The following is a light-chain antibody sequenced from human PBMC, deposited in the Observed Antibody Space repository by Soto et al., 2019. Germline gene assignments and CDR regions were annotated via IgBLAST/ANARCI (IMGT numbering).Light chain of an antibody. CDR3: QQCSWQPFPVT. J-gene: IGKJ4*01. CDR2: DAP. CDR1: QSVSSN. Sequence: EIVMTQSPATLSVSPGERATLSCRATQSVSSNLAGYQQKPGQTPRLLIYDAPTRATGSPARFSGSGSGTEYTLTISSLQSEDSAVYYCQQCSWQPFPVTFGGGTKLEIK. V-gene: IGKV3-15*01.